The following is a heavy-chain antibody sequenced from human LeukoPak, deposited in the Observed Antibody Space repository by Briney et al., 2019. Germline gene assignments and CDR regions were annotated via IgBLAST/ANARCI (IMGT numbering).Heavy chain of an antibody. CDR1: GYTFTSYG. D-gene: IGHD3-22*01. J-gene: IGHJ4*02. CDR3: ARDGPRKWHYYDSSGPDY. CDR2: ISAYNGNT. V-gene: IGHV1-18*01. Sequence: GASVKVSCKASGYTFTSYGISWVRQAPGQGLEWMGWISAYNGNTNYAQKLQGRVTMTTDTSTSTAYMELRSLRSDDTAVYYCARDGPRKWHYYDSSGPDYWGQGTLVTVSS.